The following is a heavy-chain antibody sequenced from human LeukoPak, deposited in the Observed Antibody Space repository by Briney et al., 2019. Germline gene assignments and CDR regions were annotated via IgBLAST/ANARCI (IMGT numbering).Heavy chain of an antibody. Sequence: SVKVSCKASGGTFSSYAISWLRQAPGQGLELMGRIIPIFGTANYAQKFQGRVTITTDESTSTAYMELSSLRSEDTAVYYCARAEITMVRGVIIGLIDIWGQGTMVTVSS. D-gene: IGHD3-10*01. CDR2: IIPIFGTA. V-gene: IGHV1-69*05. CDR3: ARAEITMVRGVIIGLIDI. J-gene: IGHJ3*02. CDR1: GGTFSSYA.